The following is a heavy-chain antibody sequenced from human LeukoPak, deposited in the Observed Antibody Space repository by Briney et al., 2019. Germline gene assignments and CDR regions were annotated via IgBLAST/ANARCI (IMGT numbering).Heavy chain of an antibody. J-gene: IGHJ4*02. CDR1: DYSISSSSYY. CDR2: IYHSGST. D-gene: IGHD3-10*01. V-gene: IGHV4-39*07. CDR3: ARVGQLREFGY. Sequence: PSETLSLTCTVSDYSISSSSYYWGWIRQPPGKGLEWIGSIYHSGSTNYNPSLKSRVTISVDTSKNQFSLKLSSVTAADTAVYYCARVGQLREFGYWGQGTLVTVSS.